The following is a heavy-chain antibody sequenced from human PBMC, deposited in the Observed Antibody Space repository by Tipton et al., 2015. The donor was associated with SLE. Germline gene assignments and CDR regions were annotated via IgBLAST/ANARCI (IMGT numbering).Heavy chain of an antibody. CDR2: IYYSGST. V-gene: IGHV4-59*11. Sequence: TLSLTCTVSGGSISSHYWSWIRQPPGKGLEWIGYIYYSGSTYYNPSLKSRVTISVDTSKNQFSLKLSSVTAADTAVYYCARDAVVAATDMDVWGKGTTVTVSS. CDR3: ARDAVVAATDMDV. D-gene: IGHD2-15*01. CDR1: GGSISSHY. J-gene: IGHJ6*03.